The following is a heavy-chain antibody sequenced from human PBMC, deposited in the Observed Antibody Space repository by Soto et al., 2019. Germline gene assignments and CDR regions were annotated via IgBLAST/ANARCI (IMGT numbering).Heavy chain of an antibody. V-gene: IGHV3-30*18. D-gene: IGHD6-13*01. Sequence: QVQLVESGGGVVQPGRSLRLSCAASGFTFNNYGIHWARQAPGKGLEWVAAISNDGSDKYYADSVKGRLTISRDNSKNKVFLQMSSLSAEDTAVYYCAKDQARAASHGIDWGQGTMVTVSS. CDR3: AKDQARAASHGID. J-gene: IGHJ3*01. CDR1: GFTFNNYG. CDR2: ISNDGSDK.